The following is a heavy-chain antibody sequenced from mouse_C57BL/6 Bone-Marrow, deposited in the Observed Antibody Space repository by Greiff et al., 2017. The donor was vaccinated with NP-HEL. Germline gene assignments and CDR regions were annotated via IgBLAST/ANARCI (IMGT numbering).Heavy chain of an antibody. CDR3: TTWGYYYGSSIAY. J-gene: IGHJ3*01. CDR2: IDPENGDT. D-gene: IGHD1-1*01. V-gene: IGHV14-4*01. Sequence: VHVKQSGAELVRPGASVKLSCTASGFNIKDDYMHWVKQRPEQGLEWIGWIDPENGDTEYASKFQGKATITADTSSNTAYLQLSSLTSEDTAVYYCTTWGYYYGSSIAYWGQGTLVTVSA. CDR1: GFNIKDDY.